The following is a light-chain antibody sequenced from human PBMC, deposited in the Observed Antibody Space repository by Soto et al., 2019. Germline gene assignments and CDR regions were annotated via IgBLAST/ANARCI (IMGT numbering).Light chain of an antibody. CDR2: SDN. CDR3: AAWDGSLNGWV. J-gene: IGLJ3*02. Sequence: QSVLTQPPSASGTPGQRVTISCSGSNSNIGSFTVNWHQHLPGTAPKLLIYSDNQRPSGVPDRFSGSKSGTSASLAISGLQSEDEADYYCAAWDGSLNGWVFGGGTKLTVL. V-gene: IGLV1-44*01. CDR1: NSNIGSFT.